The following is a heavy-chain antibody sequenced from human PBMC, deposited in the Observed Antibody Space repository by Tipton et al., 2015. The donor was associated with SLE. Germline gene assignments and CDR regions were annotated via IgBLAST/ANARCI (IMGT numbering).Heavy chain of an antibody. CDR3: ACRPCNCDFWSGYYTGGAFDI. D-gene: IGHD3-3*01. CDR2: INHSGST. J-gene: IGHJ3*02. CDR1: GGSFSGYY. Sequence: LRLSCAVYGGSFSGYYWSWIRQPPGKGLEWIGEINHSGSTNYNPSLKSRVTISVDTSKNQFSLKLSSVTAAATAGYYCACRPCNCDFWSGYYTGGAFDIWGQGTMVTVSS. V-gene: IGHV4-34*01.